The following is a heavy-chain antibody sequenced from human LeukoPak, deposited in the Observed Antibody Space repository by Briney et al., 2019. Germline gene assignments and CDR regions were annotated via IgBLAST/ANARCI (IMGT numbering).Heavy chain of an antibody. J-gene: IGHJ4*02. CDR2: IYYSGST. D-gene: IGHD1-26*01. CDR3: SRESGAFCPFGY. V-gene: IGHV4-59*12. Sequence: PSETLSLTCTVSGGSISTYYGSWIRQPPGKGLEWIGYIYYSGSTNSNPSLKSRVTISVDTSKNQFSLKLTSVTAADTAVYYCSRESGAFCPFGYWGQGTLVIVPP. CDR1: GGSISTYY.